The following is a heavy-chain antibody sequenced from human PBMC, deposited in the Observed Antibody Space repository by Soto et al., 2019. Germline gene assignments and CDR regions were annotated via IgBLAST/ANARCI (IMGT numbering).Heavy chain of an antibody. CDR2: IYYSGST. V-gene: IGHV4-39*01. CDR1: GGSISRSSYY. CDR3: ARQHSGYDGYYYYYMDV. J-gene: IGHJ6*03. Sequence: SETLSLTCTVSGGSISRSSYYWGWIRQPPGKGLEWIGSIYYSGSTYYNPSLKSRVTISVDTSKNQFSLKLSSVTAADTAVYYCARQHSGYDGYYYYYMDVWGKGTTVTVSS. D-gene: IGHD5-12*01.